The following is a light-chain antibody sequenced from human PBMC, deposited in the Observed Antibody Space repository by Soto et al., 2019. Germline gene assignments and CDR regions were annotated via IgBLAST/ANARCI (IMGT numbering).Light chain of an antibody. J-gene: IGKJ5*01. Sequence: EIVLTQAPVTLSLSPGARATLSCRASQRISGYLAWYQQKPGQAPSLLIYASSNRATGIPDRFSGSASGTDFTLTISRLQPEDFAVYYCQLYSISPHFGQGTRLEIK. CDR2: ASS. V-gene: IGKV3-20*01. CDR1: QRISGY. CDR3: QLYSISPH.